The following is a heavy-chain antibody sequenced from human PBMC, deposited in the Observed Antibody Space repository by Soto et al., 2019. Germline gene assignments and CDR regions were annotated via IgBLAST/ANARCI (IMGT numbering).Heavy chain of an antibody. D-gene: IGHD1-26*01. J-gene: IGHJ4*02. CDR1: GFIFRNYV. CDR3: AKRPRALLTFDY. Sequence: EVQLVDSGGGLVQPGGSLRLSCAASGFIFRNYVMSWVRQAPGKGLEWVSSISDSGGTSYYADSVKGRFTISRENSKNTLYMQMNSLRAEDTAIYYCAKRPRALLTFDYWGQGTLVTVSS. CDR2: ISDSGGTS. V-gene: IGHV3-23*04.